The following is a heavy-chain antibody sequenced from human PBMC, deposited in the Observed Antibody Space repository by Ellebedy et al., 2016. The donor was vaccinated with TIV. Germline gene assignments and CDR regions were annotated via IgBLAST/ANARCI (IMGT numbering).Heavy chain of an antibody. CDR3: ARSSGFYGAGTDYWFDP. V-gene: IGHV1-18*04. J-gene: IGHJ5*02. CDR2: ISAYNGNT. CDR1: GYTFTSYG. D-gene: IGHD3-10*01. Sequence: AASVKVSCKASGYTFTSYGISWVRQAPGQGLEWMGWISAYNGNTNYAQKLQGRVTMTTDTSTSTAYMELSGLRSDDTAVYYCARSSGFYGAGTDYWFDPWGQGTLVTVSS.